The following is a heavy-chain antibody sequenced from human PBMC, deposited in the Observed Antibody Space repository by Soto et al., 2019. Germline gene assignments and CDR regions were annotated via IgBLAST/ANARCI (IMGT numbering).Heavy chain of an antibody. CDR1: GYTFSRSG. Sequence: QVQLVQSGAEVKKPGASVKVSCKASGYTFSRSGISWVRQAPGQGLERMGWINGYNGNTNYTQKMQGRITMTTHTPTSTAYMALRSLRSDDTAVYYCARMGDVPYYYYGMDVWGQGTTVIVSS. V-gene: IGHV1-18*01. CDR2: INGYNGNT. J-gene: IGHJ6*02. CDR3: ARMGDVPYYYYGMDV. D-gene: IGHD3-16*01.